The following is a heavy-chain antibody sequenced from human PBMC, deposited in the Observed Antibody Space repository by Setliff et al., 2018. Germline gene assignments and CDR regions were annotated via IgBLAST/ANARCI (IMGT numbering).Heavy chain of an antibody. CDR1: GGSVSSGSYY. V-gene: IGHV4-61*02. D-gene: IGHD3-22*01. CDR3: AKEGYYDHFGYYHYYFDF. CDR2: IYTSGST. J-gene: IGHJ4*02. Sequence: LSLTCTVSGGSVSSGSYYWSWIRQPAGKGPEWIGRIYTSGSTNYNPSLKSRVAISVDTSKNQFSLRLSSVTAADTAVYYCAKEGYYDHFGYYHYYFDFWGQGTLVTVSS.